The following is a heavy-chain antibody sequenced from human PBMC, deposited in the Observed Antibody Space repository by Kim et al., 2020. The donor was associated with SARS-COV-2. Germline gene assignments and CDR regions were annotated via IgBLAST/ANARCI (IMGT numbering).Heavy chain of an antibody. CDR2: IYYSGST. J-gene: IGHJ4*02. CDR1: GGSISSGGYY. V-gene: IGHV4-31*03. D-gene: IGHD3-9*01. CDR3: ARSRVDWLLSYYFDY. Sequence: SETLSLTCTVSGGSISSGGYYWSWIRQHPGKGLEWIGYIYYSGSTYYNPSLKSRVTISVDTSKNQFSLKLSSVTAADTAVYYCARSRVDWLLSYYFDYWGQGTLVTVSS.